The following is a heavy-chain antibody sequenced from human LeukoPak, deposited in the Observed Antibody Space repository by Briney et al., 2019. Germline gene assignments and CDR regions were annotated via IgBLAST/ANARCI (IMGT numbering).Heavy chain of an antibody. Sequence: GESLKICCKISGYRLTNNWIGWVRQVPGKGLEWMGLIYPGDSDTRYSPSFQGQVTFSVDASISTAYLQLSGLRASDTAIYYCVRFGLTSSLDYWGQGTLVTVSS. CDR3: VRFGLTSSLDY. CDR2: IYPGDSDT. J-gene: IGHJ4*02. V-gene: IGHV5-51*01. CDR1: GYRLTNNW. D-gene: IGHD6-13*01.